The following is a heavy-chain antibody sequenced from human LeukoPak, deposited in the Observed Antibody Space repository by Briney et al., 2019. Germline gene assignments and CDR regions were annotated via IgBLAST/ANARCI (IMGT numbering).Heavy chain of an antibody. CDR2: ITPILGIA. CDR1: GGTFSSYA. CDR3: ARDRPSYYYDSSGYTH. J-gene: IGHJ4*02. V-gene: IGHV1-69*04. Sequence: SVKVSCKASGGTFSSYAISWVRQAPGQGLEWMGRITPILGIANYAQKFQGRVTITADKSTSTAYMELSSLRSEDTAVYYCARDRPSYYYDSSGYTHWGQGTLVTVSS. D-gene: IGHD3-22*01.